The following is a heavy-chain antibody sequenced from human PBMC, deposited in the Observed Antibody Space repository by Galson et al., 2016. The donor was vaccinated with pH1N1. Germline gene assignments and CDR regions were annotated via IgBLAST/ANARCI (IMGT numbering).Heavy chain of an antibody. CDR1: GSTFTTYW. Sequence: QSGAEVKKPGESLKISCKGSGSTFTTYWIGWVRQMPGKGLEWMGIIYPGDSDTTYSPSFQGQVTISVDKSISTAYLQWSSLKASDTAMYYCVARTSMVPGVTTSFDYWGQGTLVTVSS. CDR3: VARTSMVPGVTTSFDY. V-gene: IGHV5-51*01. D-gene: IGHD3-10*01. CDR2: IYPGDSDT. J-gene: IGHJ4*02.